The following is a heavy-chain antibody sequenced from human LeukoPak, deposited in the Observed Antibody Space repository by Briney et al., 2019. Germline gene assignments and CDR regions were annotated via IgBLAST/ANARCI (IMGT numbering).Heavy chain of an antibody. CDR1: GFTFSSYT. V-gene: IGHV3-48*01. Sequence: GGSLRLSCAASGFTFSSYTMNWLRQAPGKGLEWVSYISSSSSTIYYTDSVKGRFIISRDNAKNSLYLQVNSLRAEDTAVYYCATGAGRGYNLWGQGTLITVSS. D-gene: IGHD5-24*01. CDR3: ATGAGRGYNL. CDR2: ISSSSSTI. J-gene: IGHJ4*02.